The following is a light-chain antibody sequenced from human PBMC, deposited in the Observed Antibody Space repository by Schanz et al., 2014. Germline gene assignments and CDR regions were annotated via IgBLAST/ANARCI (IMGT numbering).Light chain of an antibody. Sequence: QSALTQPASVSGSPGQSITISCTGTSSDVGGYNYVSWHQQHPGKAPKLMIYEGSERPSGVSNRFSGSKSGNTASLTISGVQAEDEADYYCCSYAGSYTWVFGGGTKLTVL. CDR1: SSDVGGYNY. CDR2: EGS. CDR3: CSYAGSYTWV. V-gene: IGLV2-14*01. J-gene: IGLJ3*02.